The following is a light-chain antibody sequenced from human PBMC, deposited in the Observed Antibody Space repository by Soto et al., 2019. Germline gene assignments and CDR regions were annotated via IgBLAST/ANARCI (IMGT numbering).Light chain of an antibody. CDR2: GAS. CDR1: QSVSSSY. Sequence: EIVIRQSPATLSVTPGERATLSCRASQSVSSSYLAWYQQKPGQAPRLLIYGASSRATGIPDRFSGSGSGTNFTLTISRLEPEDFAVYYCQQYGSSLWTFGQGTKVDIK. J-gene: IGKJ1*01. V-gene: IGKV3-20*01. CDR3: QQYGSSLWT.